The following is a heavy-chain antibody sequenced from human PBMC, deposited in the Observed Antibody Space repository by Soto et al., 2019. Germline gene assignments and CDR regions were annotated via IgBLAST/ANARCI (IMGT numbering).Heavy chain of an antibody. D-gene: IGHD5-18*01. Sequence: QAQLVESGGGVVQPGRSLRLSCAASGFAFSSYGMQWVHQARETGLQWVAVISYDGSLQHYADSVKGRFTISRDTSKNMVILPLSSMRAEDTAVYYCVSDRGYGHASVPYSWGQGTLVSVSS. CDR2: ISYDGSLQ. CDR1: GFAFSSYG. V-gene: IGHV3-30*03. CDR3: VSDRGYGHASVPYS. J-gene: IGHJ4*02.